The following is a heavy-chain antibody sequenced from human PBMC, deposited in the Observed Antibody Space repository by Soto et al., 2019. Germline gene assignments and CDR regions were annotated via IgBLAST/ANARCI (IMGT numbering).Heavy chain of an antibody. V-gene: IGHV1-69*13. CDR3: SRSAPMDAGDKYYYDF. Sequence: PVKGSCKASGGTFSTFGISWELQAPGQGLEGMGGIIPFFGTAKYSQKFEDRISITADESTNTVYMDLRSLTSEDTAIYYCSRSAPMDAGDKYYYDFWGQGALVTVSS. J-gene: IGHJ4*02. CDR1: GGTFSTFG. CDR2: IIPFFGTA. D-gene: IGHD3-16*01.